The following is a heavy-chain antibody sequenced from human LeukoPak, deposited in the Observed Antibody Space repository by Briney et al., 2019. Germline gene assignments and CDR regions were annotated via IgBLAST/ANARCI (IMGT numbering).Heavy chain of an antibody. CDR1: GGTISSYY. CDR2: VSNGGST. J-gene: IGHJ3*02. V-gene: IGHV4-59*01. CDR3: VRLQPNTGEWAFDI. Sequence: SETLSLTCRVSGGTISSYYWSWLRQPPGEGLDWIGYVSNGGSTSYNPSLKSRVTISVATSKTQLSLKLSSVTVSDTAVYQCVRLQPNTGEWAFDIWGQGKMVSVSS. D-gene: IGHD1-1*01.